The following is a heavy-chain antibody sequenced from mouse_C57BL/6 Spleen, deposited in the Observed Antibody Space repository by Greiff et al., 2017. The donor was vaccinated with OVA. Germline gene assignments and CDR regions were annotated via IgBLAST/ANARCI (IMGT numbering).Heavy chain of an antibody. J-gene: IGHJ3*01. CDR3: ARRGDYDVTWFAY. CDR2: IDPSDSYT. Sequence: QVQLKQPGAELVMPGASVKLSCKASGYTFTSYWMHWVKQRPGQGLEWIGEIDPSDSYTNYNQKFKGKSTLTVDKSSSTAYMQLSSLTSEDSAVYYCARRGDYDVTWFAYWGQGTLVTVSA. CDR1: GYTFTSYW. V-gene: IGHV1-69*01. D-gene: IGHD2-4*01.